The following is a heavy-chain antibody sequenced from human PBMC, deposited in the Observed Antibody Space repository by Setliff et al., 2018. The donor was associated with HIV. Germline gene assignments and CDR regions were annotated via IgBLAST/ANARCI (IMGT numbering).Heavy chain of an antibody. CDR3: AKDQNIVVVTAIFHAFDI. D-gene: IGHD2-21*02. CDR1: GFTFSSYA. Sequence: GGSLRLSCAASGFTFSSYAMNWVRQAPGKGLEWVSTISGSGSSTYHADSVKGRFTISRDSSKNTLYLQMNSLRAEDTAVYYCAKDQNIVVVTAIFHAFDIWGQGTMVTVSS. V-gene: IGHV3-23*01. J-gene: IGHJ3*02. CDR2: ISGSGSST.